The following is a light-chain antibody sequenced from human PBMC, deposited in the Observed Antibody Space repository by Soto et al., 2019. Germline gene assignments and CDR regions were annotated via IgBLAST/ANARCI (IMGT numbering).Light chain of an antibody. J-gene: IGLJ2*01. CDR2: GNS. Sequence: QLVLTQPPSVSGAPGQRVTISCTGSSSNIGAGYDVHWYQQLPGTAPKLLIYGNSNRSSGVPDRFSGSKSGTSASLAITGLQAEDEADYYCQSYDSSLSGSDVVFGGGTKLTVL. CDR1: SSNIGAGYD. V-gene: IGLV1-40*01. CDR3: QSYDSSLSGSDVV.